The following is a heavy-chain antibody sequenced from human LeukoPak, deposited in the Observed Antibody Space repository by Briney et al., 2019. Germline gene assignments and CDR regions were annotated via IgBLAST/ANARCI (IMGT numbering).Heavy chain of an antibody. CDR2: ISYDGSNK. CDR1: GFTFDSYA. J-gene: IGHJ4*02. D-gene: IGHD2-15*01. Sequence: PGGSLRLSCVASGFTFDSYAMNWVRQAPGKGLEWVALISYDGSNKYYADSVKGRFTISRDNSKNTLYLQMNSLRAEDTAVYYCASARDIVVVVAAADYWGQGTLVTVSS. V-gene: IGHV3-30-3*01. CDR3: ASARDIVVVVAAADY.